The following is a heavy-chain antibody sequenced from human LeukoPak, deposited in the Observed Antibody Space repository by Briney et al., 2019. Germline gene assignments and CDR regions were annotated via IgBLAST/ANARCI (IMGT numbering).Heavy chain of an antibody. D-gene: IGHD3-10*01. Sequence: SETLSLTCTVSGGSISSSSYYWGWIRQPPGKGLEWIGSIYYSGSTYYNPSLKSRVTISVDTSKNQFSLKLSSVTAADTAVYYCARLRSLWFGEFPAPFDYWGQGTLVTVSS. CDR1: GGSISSSSYY. V-gene: IGHV4-39*01. CDR2: IYYSGST. CDR3: ARLRSLWFGEFPAPFDY. J-gene: IGHJ4*02.